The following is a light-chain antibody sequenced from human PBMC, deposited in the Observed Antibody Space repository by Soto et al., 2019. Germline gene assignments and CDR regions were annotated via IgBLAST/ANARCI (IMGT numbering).Light chain of an antibody. Sequence: QSVLTQPPSASGSPGQSVTISCTGTSSDVGGYDYVSWYQQYPGKAPKLMIYAVNKRPSGVPDRFSGSKSGNTASLTVSGLQAEDEADYYCSSYAGSNNYVFGTGTQLTVL. CDR2: AVN. J-gene: IGLJ1*01. CDR3: SSYAGSNNYV. V-gene: IGLV2-8*01. CDR1: SSDVGGYDY.